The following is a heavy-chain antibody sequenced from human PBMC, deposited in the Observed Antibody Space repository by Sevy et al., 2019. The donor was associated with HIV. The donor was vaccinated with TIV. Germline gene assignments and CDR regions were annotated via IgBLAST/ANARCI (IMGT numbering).Heavy chain of an antibody. D-gene: IGHD4-17*01. Sequence: GGSLRLSCAASGFTFSSYAMHWVRQAPGKGLEWVAVISYDGSNKYYADSVKGRFTISRDNSKNTLYLQRNSLRAEDTAGYYCARVGTTVTTAAMLDYWGQGTLVTVSS. J-gene: IGHJ4*02. CDR1: GFTFSSYA. CDR3: ARVGTTVTTAAMLDY. CDR2: ISYDGSNK. V-gene: IGHV3-30*04.